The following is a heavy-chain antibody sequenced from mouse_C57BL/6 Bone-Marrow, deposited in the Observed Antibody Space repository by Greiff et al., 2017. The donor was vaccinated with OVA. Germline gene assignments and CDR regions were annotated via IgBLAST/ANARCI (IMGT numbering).Heavy chain of an antibody. V-gene: IGHV2-2*01. CDR3: ARNHLYGYGGGYYAMDY. Sequence: QVQLQQSGPGLVQPSQSLSISCTVSGFSLTSYGVHWVRQSPGKGLEWLGVIWSGGSTDYNAAFISRLSISKDNSKSHVSFKMNSLQAADTAIYYCARNHLYGYGGGYYAMDYWGQGTSVTVSS. CDR1: GFSLTSYG. D-gene: IGHD2-2*01. J-gene: IGHJ4*01. CDR2: IWSGGST.